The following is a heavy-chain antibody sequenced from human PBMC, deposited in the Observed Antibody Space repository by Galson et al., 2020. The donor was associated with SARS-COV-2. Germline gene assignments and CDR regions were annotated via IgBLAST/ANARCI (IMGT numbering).Heavy chain of an antibody. Sequence: ASVKVSCKTSGYTFSSYGISWVRQAHGQGLEWLGWISTYRGNVNYAQKFQGRVTMTTDTSTRTAYMELRSLRSDDTAVYYCARGQTVYCSSASCYNYFEFWGQGSQVTVSS. CDR2: ISTYRGNV. CDR1: GYTFSSYG. J-gene: IGHJ4*02. CDR3: ARGQTVYCSSASCYNYFEF. V-gene: IGHV1-18*04. D-gene: IGHD2-2*02.